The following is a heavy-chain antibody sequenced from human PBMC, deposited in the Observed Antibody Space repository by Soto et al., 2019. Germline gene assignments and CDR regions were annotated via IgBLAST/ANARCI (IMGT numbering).Heavy chain of an antibody. J-gene: IGHJ5*02. Sequence: SVPLNLTRTGSGESVSGDRYYWSCIKKPPGKGLEWIGYIYYSGSTNYNPSLKSRVTISVDTSKNQFSLKLSSVTAADTAVYPCARVVHPPFNWFDPWGQGILVTVSS. CDR1: GESVSGDRYY. CDR2: IYYSGST. V-gene: IGHV4-61*01. CDR3: ARVVHPPFNWFDP.